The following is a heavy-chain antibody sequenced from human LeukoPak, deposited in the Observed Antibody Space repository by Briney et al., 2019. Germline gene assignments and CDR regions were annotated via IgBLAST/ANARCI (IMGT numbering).Heavy chain of an antibody. CDR2: IYYSGST. CDR3: ARMAGYSSFYYFQGVHG. D-gene: IGHD6-13*01. V-gene: IGHV4-59*01. CDR1: GGSIRDYC. J-gene: IGHJ6*02. Sequence: SETLSLTCTVSGGSIRDYCSTWFRQPPGKGLDWIGYIYYSGSTNYNPSLKSRVTISVDTSKSQFSLRLTSVTAADTAVYYCARMAGYSSFYYFQGVHGWGRGTTVSVSS.